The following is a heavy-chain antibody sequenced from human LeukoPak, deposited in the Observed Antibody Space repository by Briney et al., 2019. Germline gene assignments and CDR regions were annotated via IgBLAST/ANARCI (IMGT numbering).Heavy chain of an antibody. Sequence: GGSLRLSCAASGFTFSSYGMHWVRQAPGKGLEWVAFIRYDGSNKYYADSVKGRFTISRDNSKNTLYLQMNSLRAEDTAVYYCAKDPSICSSTSCYRYYYMDVWGKGTTVTVSS. V-gene: IGHV3-30*02. J-gene: IGHJ6*03. CDR1: GFTFSSYG. D-gene: IGHD2-2*01. CDR2: IRYDGSNK. CDR3: AKDPSICSSTSCYRYYYMDV.